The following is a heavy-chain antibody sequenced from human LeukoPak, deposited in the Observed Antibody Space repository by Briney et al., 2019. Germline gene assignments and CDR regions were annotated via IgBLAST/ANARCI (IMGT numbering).Heavy chain of an antibody. CDR3: ARGGGDNYCSGGSCYDYYYYGMDV. CDR2: IKQDGSEK. J-gene: IGHJ6*02. D-gene: IGHD2-15*01. V-gene: IGHV3-7*01. CDR1: GFTFSSHW. Sequence: GGSLRLSCAASGFTFSSHWMSWVRQAPGKGLEWVANIKQDGSEKYYVDSVKGRFTISRDNAKNSLYLQMNSLRAEDTAVYYCARGGGDNYCSGGSCYDYYYYGMDVWGQGTTVTVSS.